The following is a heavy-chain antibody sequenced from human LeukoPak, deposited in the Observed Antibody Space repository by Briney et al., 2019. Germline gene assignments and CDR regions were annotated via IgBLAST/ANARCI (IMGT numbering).Heavy chain of an antibody. CDR1: GDSVTSSNW. J-gene: IGHJ4*02. Sequence: SETLSLTCAVSGDSVTSSNWWSWVRQPPGKGLEWIGEINRRGSTNYNPSLKSRVTMSVDQSKNQFSLKLTSMTAADTAVYYCAGYLVSTIYVYWGQGTLVTVSS. CDR3: AGYLVSTIYVY. V-gene: IGHV4-4*02. CDR2: INRRGST. D-gene: IGHD5/OR15-5a*01.